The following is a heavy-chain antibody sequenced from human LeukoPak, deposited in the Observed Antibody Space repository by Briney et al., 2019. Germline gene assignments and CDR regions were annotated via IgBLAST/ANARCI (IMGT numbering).Heavy chain of an antibody. D-gene: IGHD3/OR15-3a*01. V-gene: IGHV3-48*04. Sequence: TGGSRRLSCAASGFTFSSHSMNWVRQAPGRGLEWISYISRSSKTISYADSVKGRFTISRDNAKNSLFLQMDSLRVEDTAVYYCARDRRDWLVIDSWGQGTLVTVSS. CDR1: GFTFSSHS. CDR3: ARDRRDWLVIDS. CDR2: ISRSSKTI. J-gene: IGHJ4*02.